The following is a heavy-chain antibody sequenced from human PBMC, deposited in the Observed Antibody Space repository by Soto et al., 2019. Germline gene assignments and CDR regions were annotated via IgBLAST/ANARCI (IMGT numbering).Heavy chain of an antibody. V-gene: IGHV1-69*04. CDR1: GRSFRTYG. Sequence: QVQLAQSGAEGKKPGSSVKIPCKASGRSFRTYGISWGLHAPGQGLQWMGRIIPLDGKTNYVQEVQGRATFTADKSTTTAYLILSGLRSDDTAIYYCAREATDYFEKWGQGTLVTVSS. CDR3: AREATDYFEK. CDR2: IIPLDGKT. J-gene: IGHJ4*02.